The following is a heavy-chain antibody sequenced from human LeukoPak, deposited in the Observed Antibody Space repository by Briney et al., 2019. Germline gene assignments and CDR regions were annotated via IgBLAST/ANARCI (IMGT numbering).Heavy chain of an antibody. CDR3: ARDKALDIVGTTADY. D-gene: IGHD5-12*01. V-gene: IGHV1-2*02. CDR1: GYTFTGFY. Sequence: GASVKVSCKASGYTFTGFYIHWVRQAPGHGLEWMGWINPYSGGINYAQSFQGRVTLTRDTSIRTAYMELSSMRSDGTAIYYCARDKALDIVGTTADYWGQGTLVTVSS. CDR2: INPYSGGI. J-gene: IGHJ4*02.